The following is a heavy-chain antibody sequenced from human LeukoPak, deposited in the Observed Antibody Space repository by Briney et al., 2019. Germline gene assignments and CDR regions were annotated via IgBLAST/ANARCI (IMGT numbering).Heavy chain of an antibody. CDR3: AKDQYYYDSSGRLEGY. V-gene: IGHV3-23*01. CDR1: GFTFSSYA. Sequence: PGGSLRLSCAASGFTFSSYAMSWVRQAPGKGLEWLSAISGSGGSTYYADSVKGRFTISRDNSKNTLYLQMNSLRAEDAAVYYCAKDQYYYDSSGRLEGYWGQGTLVTVSS. D-gene: IGHD3-22*01. CDR2: ISGSGGST. J-gene: IGHJ4*02.